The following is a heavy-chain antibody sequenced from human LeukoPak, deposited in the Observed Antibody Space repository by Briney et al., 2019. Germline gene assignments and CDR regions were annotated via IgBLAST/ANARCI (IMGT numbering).Heavy chain of an antibody. Sequence: ASVKVSCKASGYTFTGYYMHWVRQAPGQGLEWMGWINPNSGGTNYAQKFQGRVTMTRDTSISTAYMELSRLRSDDTAVYYCARPPLYCSGGSCYSWFDPWGQGTLVTVPS. CDR1: GYTFTGYY. J-gene: IGHJ5*02. V-gene: IGHV1-2*02. CDR2: INPNSGGT. D-gene: IGHD2-15*01. CDR3: ARPPLYCSGGSCYSWFDP.